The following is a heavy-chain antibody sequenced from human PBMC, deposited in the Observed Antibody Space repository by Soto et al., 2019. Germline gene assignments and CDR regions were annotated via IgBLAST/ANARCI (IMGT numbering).Heavy chain of an antibody. D-gene: IGHD3-3*01. CDR2: INAGNGNT. J-gene: IGHJ3*02. Sequence: ASVKVSCKASGYTFTSYAMHWVRQAPGQRLEWMGWINAGNGNTKYSQKFQGRVTMTTDTSTSTAYMELRSLKSDDTAVYYCARDRRFLEWSSRANAFDIWGQGTMVTVSS. CDR3: ARDRRFLEWSSRANAFDI. CDR1: GYTFTSYA. V-gene: IGHV1-3*01.